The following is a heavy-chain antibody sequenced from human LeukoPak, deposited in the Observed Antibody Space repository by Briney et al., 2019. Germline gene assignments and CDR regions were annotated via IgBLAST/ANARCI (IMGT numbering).Heavy chain of an antibody. J-gene: IGHJ3*02. CDR1: GFSLSTSGMC. CDR2: IDWDDDK. D-gene: IGHD5-18*01. Sequence: SGPTLVNPTQTLTLTCTFSGFSLSTSGMCVSWIRQPPGEALEWLARIDWDDDKYYSTSLKTRLTVSKDTSKNQVVLTMTNMDPVDTATYYCARMSDTAIGAFDIWGQGTMVTVSS. CDR3: ARMSDTAIGAFDI. V-gene: IGHV2-70*11.